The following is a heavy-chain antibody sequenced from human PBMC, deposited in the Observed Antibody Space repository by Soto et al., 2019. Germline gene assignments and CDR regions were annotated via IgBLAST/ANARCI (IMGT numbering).Heavy chain of an antibody. Sequence: PGGSLRLSCAASGFTFSSYGMHWVRQAPGKGLEWVAVISYDGSNKYYADSVKGRFTISRDNSKNTLYLQMNSLRAEDTAVYYCAKQKDILTGYEGAFDYWGQGTLVTVSS. CDR1: GFTFSSYG. CDR2: ISYDGSNK. CDR3: AKQKDILTGYEGAFDY. J-gene: IGHJ4*02. V-gene: IGHV3-30*18. D-gene: IGHD3-9*01.